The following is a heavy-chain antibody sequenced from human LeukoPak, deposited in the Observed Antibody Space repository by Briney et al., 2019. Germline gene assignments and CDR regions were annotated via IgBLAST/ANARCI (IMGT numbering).Heavy chain of an antibody. CDR2: IYYSGTT. V-gene: IGHV4-59*01. J-gene: IGHJ2*01. CDR1: GGSLRSYF. CDR3: ARDSGNWYFDL. Sequence: SETLSLTCTVSGGSLRSYFWTWIRQPPGKGLEWIGYIYYSGTTNHNPSLKSRVTISVDTSKNQFSLKLSSVTAADTAVYYCARDSGNWYFDLWGRGTLVTVSS.